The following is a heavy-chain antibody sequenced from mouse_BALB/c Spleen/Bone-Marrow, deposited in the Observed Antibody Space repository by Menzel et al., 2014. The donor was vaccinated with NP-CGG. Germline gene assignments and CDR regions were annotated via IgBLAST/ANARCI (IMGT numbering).Heavy chain of an antibody. Sequence: LQESGPELVKPGASVTISCKASGYNFTSYYIHWVKQRPGQGLEWIGWIYPGNVNTKYNEKFKGEATLTADKSSTTAYMQLSSLTSEDSAVYFCARSGGAAMDYWGQGTSVTVSS. CDR1: GYNFTSYY. V-gene: IGHV1S56*01. CDR2: IYPGNVNT. D-gene: IGHD3-1*01. J-gene: IGHJ4*01. CDR3: ARSGGAAMDY.